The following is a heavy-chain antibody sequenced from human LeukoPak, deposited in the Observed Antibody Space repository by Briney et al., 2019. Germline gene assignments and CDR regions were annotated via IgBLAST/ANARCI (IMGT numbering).Heavy chain of an antibody. Sequence: GGSLRLSCAASGFTFSGSAMHWVRQASGKGLEWVGRIRSKANSYATAYAASVKGRFTISRDDSKNTAYLQMNSLKTEDTAVYYCTRHLVVVAATPYYYGMDVWGQGTTVTVSS. D-gene: IGHD2-15*01. J-gene: IGHJ6*02. CDR3: TRHLVVVAATPYYYGMDV. CDR1: GFTFSGSA. V-gene: IGHV3-73*01. CDR2: IRSKANSYAT.